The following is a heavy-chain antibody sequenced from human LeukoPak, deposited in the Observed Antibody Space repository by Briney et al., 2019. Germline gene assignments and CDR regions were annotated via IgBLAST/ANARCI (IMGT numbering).Heavy chain of an antibody. CDR2: ISGSGGST. CDR3: VKGFPHYYDSSGFGAFDV. CDR1: GFTFSTYA. Sequence: GGSLRLSCAASGFTFSTYAMSWVRQPPGKGLEWVSGISGSGGSTYYADSVKGRFTISRDNSKNTLYLQMSSLRADDTAVYYCVKGFPHYYDSSGFGAFDVWGQGTIVTVSS. V-gene: IGHV3-23*01. D-gene: IGHD3-22*01. J-gene: IGHJ3*01.